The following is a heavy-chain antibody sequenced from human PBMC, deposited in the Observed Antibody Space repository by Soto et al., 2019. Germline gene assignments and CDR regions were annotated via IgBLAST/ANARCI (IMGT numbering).Heavy chain of an antibody. CDR2: IYTSGST. V-gene: IGHV4-4*07. D-gene: IGHD3-22*01. Sequence: SETLSLTCTVSGYSISSGYHWAWIRQPAGKGLEWIGRIYTSGSTNYNPSLKSRVTMSVDTSKNQFSLKLSSVTAADTAVYYCARAPGYYSAFDYWGQGTLVTVSS. CDR3: ARAPGYYSAFDY. J-gene: IGHJ4*02. CDR1: GYSISSGYH.